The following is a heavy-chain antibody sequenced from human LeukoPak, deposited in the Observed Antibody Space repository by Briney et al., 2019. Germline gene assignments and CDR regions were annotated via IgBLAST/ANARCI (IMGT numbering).Heavy chain of an antibody. CDR1: ANTFTNSW. CDR3: ATSVRGVRQGMDV. J-gene: IGHJ6*02. Sequence: GESLKISCKASANTFTNSWIGWVRQMPGKGPEWMGNIYPGDSDTTYSPSLQGQVTISADKSITTAYMQWSSLQASDTAIYYCATSVRGVRQGMDVWGQGTTVTVSS. D-gene: IGHD3-10*01. V-gene: IGHV5-51*01. CDR2: IYPGDSDT.